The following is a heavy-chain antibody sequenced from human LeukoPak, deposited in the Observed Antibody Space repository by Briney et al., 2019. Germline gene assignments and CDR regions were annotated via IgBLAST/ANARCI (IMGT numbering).Heavy chain of an antibody. CDR3: AREWLSQESFDF. CDR1: GGSITSADYY. D-gene: IGHD3-22*01. V-gene: IGHV4-30-4*01. CDR2: IYYSGRT. J-gene: IGHJ4*02. Sequence: SETLSLTCSVSGGSITSADYYWSWIRQPPGEGLEWIGYIYYSGRTYYNPSLKSRVTISVDTSENQFSLKLSSVTVADTAVYYCAREWLSQESFDFWGQGTLVTVSS.